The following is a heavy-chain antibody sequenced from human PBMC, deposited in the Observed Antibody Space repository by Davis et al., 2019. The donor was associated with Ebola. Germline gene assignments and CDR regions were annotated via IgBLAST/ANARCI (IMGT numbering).Heavy chain of an antibody. V-gene: IGHV3-33*01. CDR2: IWYDGSNK. J-gene: IGHJ6*02. D-gene: IGHD6-19*01. CDR3: ARDKGIVVAGTYYYYYGMDV. Sequence: GGSLRLSCAASGFTFSSYGMHWVRQAPGKGLEWVAVIWYDGSNKYYADSVKGRFTISRDNSKNTLYLQMNSLRAEDTAVYYCARDKGIVVAGTYYYYYGMDVWGQGTTVTVSS. CDR1: GFTFSSYG.